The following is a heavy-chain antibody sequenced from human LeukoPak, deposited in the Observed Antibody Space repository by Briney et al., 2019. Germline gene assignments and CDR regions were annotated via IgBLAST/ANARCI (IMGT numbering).Heavy chain of an antibody. V-gene: IGHV3-20*04. J-gene: IGHJ2*01. CDR3: ARDSINMREVAYWNFGL. CDR2: INWNGGST. CDR1: GFTFDDYG. D-gene: IGHD3-22*01. Sequence: GGCLRLSCAASGFTFDDYGMSWVRQAPGKGLEWVSGINWNGGSTGYADSVKGRFTISRDNAKNSLYLQMNSLRAEDTAMYYCARDSINMREVAYWNFGLWGRGTLVTVSS.